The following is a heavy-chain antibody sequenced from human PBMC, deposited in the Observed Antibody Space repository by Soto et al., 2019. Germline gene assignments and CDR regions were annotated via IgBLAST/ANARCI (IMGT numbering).Heavy chain of an antibody. V-gene: IGHV3-30-3*01. D-gene: IGHD5-18*01. CDR2: ISYDGSNK. J-gene: IGHJ4*02. CDR3: ASYTATGGY. Sequence: QVQLVESGGGVVQPGRSLRLSCAASGFTFSSYAMHWVRQAPGKGLEWVAVISYDGSNKYYADSVKGRFTISRDNSKNTLYLQMNSLRAEDTAVYYCASYTATGGYWGQGTLVTVSS. CDR1: GFTFSSYA.